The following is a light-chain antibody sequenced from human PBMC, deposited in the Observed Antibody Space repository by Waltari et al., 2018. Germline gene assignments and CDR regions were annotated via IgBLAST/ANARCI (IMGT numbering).Light chain of an antibody. CDR2: DDD. Sequence: YELTQPPSVSVAPGETATITCEGDDIGSKSVQWYKLKPGQAPVLAIYDDDYRHSAIPERVSGSNPGDTATLTISRVEAGDEADYYCQVWDSRSNRAIFGGRTKVTVV. J-gene: IGLJ2*01. CDR3: QVWDSRSNRAI. V-gene: IGLV3-21*04. CDR1: DIGSKS.